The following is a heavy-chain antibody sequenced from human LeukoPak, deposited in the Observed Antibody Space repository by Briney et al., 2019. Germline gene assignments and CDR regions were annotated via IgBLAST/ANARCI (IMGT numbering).Heavy chain of an antibody. CDR3: ARDRGPAVMDY. V-gene: IGHV3-74*01. CDR1: GFTFSSNW. D-gene: IGHD2-2*03. J-gene: IGHJ4*02. CDR2: INGDGSTI. Sequence: GGSLRLSCAASGFTFSSNWMHWVRQAPGKGLVWVSRINGDGSTINYADSVKGRFTISRGNAKNTLYLQMNSLRAEDTAVYYCARDRGPAVMDYWGQGTLVTVSS.